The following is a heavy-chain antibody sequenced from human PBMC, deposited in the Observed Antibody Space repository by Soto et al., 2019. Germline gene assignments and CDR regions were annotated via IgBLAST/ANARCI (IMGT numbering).Heavy chain of an antibody. CDR1: GYTFTSYA. Sequence: QVQLVQSGAEVKKPGASVKVSCKASGYTFTSYAMHWVRQAPGQRLEWMGWINAGNGNTKYSQKFQGRVTITRDTLASAAYMELSSRRSEDTAVYYCAREGAYSDFWSGYPSYWGQGPLVTGSS. J-gene: IGHJ4*02. CDR3: AREGAYSDFWSGYPSY. V-gene: IGHV1-3*01. D-gene: IGHD3-3*01. CDR2: INAGNGNT.